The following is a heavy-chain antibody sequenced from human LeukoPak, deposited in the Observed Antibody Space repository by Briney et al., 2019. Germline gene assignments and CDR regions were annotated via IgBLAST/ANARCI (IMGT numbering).Heavy chain of an antibody. Sequence: PGGSLRLSCAASGFTFSSYEMNWVRQAPGKGLEWVANIKQDGSEKYYVDSVKGRFTISRDNSKNTLYLQMNSLRTEDTAVYYCARDQHYDFWSGYSYYFDYWGQGTLVTVSS. D-gene: IGHD3-3*01. CDR3: ARDQHYDFWSGYSYYFDY. CDR2: IKQDGSEK. CDR1: GFTFSSYE. V-gene: IGHV3-7*01. J-gene: IGHJ4*02.